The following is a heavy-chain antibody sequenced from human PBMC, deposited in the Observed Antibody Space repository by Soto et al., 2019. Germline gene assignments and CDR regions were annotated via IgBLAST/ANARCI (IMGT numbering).Heavy chain of an antibody. V-gene: IGHV3-7*03. D-gene: IGHD2-21*02. CDR3: ASAGSGNSPYYYYGMDV. CDR1: GFTFSSYW. J-gene: IGHJ6*02. CDR2: IKQDGSEK. Sequence: EVQLVESGGGLVQPGGSLRLSCAASGFTFSSYWMSWVRQAPGKGLEWVANIKQDGSEKYYVDSVKGRFTISRDNAKNSLYLQMNSLRAEDTAVYYCASAGSGNSPYYYYGMDVWGQGTTVTVSS.